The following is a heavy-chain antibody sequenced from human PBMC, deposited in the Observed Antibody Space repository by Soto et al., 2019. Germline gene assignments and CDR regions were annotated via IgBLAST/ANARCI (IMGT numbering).Heavy chain of an antibody. CDR3: ARDLPLPAAMVD. J-gene: IGHJ4*02. Sequence: QVQLQESGPGLVKPSGTLSLTCAVSGGSISSSNWWSWVRQPPGKGLEWIGEIYHSGSTNYNPSLKSRGTISVDKSKNHFSLQLSSVTAADTALYYCARDLPLPAAMVDWGQGTLVTVSS. D-gene: IGHD2-2*01. CDR2: IYHSGST. CDR1: GGSISSSNW. V-gene: IGHV4-4*02.